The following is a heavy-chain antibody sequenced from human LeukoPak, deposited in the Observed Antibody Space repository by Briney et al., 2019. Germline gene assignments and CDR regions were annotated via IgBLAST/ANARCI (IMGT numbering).Heavy chain of an antibody. CDR2: IYSGGST. J-gene: IGHJ3*02. CDR3: ARDTPGGSYRWAFDI. V-gene: IGHV3-53*01. D-gene: IGHD1-26*01. Sequence: ASGFTFSSXAXXXVRXAPGKGXXXXXVIYSGGSTYYSDSVKGRFTISRDNSKNTLYLQMNSLRAEDTAVYYCARDTPGGSYRWAFDIWGQGTMVTVSS. CDR1: GFTFSSXA.